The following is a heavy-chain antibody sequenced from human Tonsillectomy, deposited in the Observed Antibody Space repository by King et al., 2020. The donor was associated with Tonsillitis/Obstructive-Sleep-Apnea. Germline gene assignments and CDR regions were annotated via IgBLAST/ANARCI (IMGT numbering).Heavy chain of an antibody. CDR2: ISYNESNK. Sequence: VQLVESGGGVVQPGKSLRLSCAASGFSFRGYVMHWVRQAPGKGLEWVAVISYNESNKYYADSVKGRFTISRDNSEKTLYLQMNSLRNEDTAVYFCARGRQRQLLPPFDCWGQGTLVTVSS. D-gene: IGHD6-13*01. CDR3: ARGRQRQLLPPFDC. V-gene: IGHV3-30*04. CDR1: GFSFRGYV. J-gene: IGHJ4*02.